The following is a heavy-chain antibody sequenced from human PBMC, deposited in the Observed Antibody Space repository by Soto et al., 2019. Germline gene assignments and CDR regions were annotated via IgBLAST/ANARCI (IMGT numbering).Heavy chain of an antibody. Sequence: ASVKVSCKASGYTFASYAISWMRQAPGQGLEWMGWVSAYNGNTNYAQKLQGRVTMTTDTSTSTAYMELRSLRSDDTAVYYCARDPPPPDYWGQGTLVTVSS. V-gene: IGHV1-18*01. CDR2: VSAYNGNT. CDR1: GYTFASYA. J-gene: IGHJ4*02. CDR3: ARDPPPPDY.